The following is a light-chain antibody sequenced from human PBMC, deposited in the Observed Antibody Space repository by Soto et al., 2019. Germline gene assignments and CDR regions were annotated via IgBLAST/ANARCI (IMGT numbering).Light chain of an antibody. CDR1: QNIKNY. Sequence: DVQMTQPPSSLSASVGDRVTITCRASQNIKNYLSWYQQRPGKAPRVVIFAATLLQSGVPSTFSGSGSGTEFTLTISSLHPDDFATYYCLQSHSTPLTFGQGTRL. V-gene: IGKV1-39*01. CDR3: LQSHSTPLT. J-gene: IGKJ5*01. CDR2: AAT.